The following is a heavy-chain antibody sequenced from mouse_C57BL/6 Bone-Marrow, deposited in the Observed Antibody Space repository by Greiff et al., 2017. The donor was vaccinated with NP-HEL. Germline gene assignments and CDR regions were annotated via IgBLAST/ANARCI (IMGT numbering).Heavy chain of an antibody. CDR1: GFNFKDDY. D-gene: IGHD1-1*01. CDR3: TTRITTVVAGDY. V-gene: IGHV14-4*01. Sequence: EVQLQQSGAELVRPGASVKLSCTASGFNFKDDYMHWVKQRPEQGLEWIGWIDPENGDTEYASKFQGKATITADTSSNTAYLQLSSLTSEDTAVYYCTTRITTVVAGDYWGQGTSVTVSS. J-gene: IGHJ4*01. CDR2: IDPENGDT.